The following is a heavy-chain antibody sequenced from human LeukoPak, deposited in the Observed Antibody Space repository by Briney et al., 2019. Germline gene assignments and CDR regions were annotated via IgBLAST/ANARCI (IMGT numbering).Heavy chain of an antibody. J-gene: IGHJ6*02. D-gene: IGHD3-10*01. CDR2: IYSGDRT. CDR3: ARDGVQRVRGLMFHFGMDV. CDR1: GFTVSSNY. Sequence: PGRSLRLSCAASGFTVSSNYMSWVRQAPGKGLEWVSIIYSGDRTDYADSVKGRFTISRDSSKNTLYLQMNSLRAEDTAVYYCARDGVQRVRGLMFHFGMDVWGQGTTVTVSS. V-gene: IGHV3-66*01.